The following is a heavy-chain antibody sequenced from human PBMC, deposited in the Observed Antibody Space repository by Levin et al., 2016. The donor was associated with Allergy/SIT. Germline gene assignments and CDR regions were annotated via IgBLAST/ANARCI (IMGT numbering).Heavy chain of an antibody. CDR1: GGSISSGGYS. Sequence: SETLSLTCAVSGGSISSGGYSWSWIRQPPGKGLEWIGYIYHSGSTYYNPSLKSRVTISVDRSKNQFSLKLSSVTAADTAVYYCAREMGGSYSHAFDIWGQGTMVTVSS. V-gene: IGHV4-30-2*01. CDR3: AREMGGSYSHAFDI. D-gene: IGHD1-26*01. CDR2: IYHSGST. J-gene: IGHJ3*02.